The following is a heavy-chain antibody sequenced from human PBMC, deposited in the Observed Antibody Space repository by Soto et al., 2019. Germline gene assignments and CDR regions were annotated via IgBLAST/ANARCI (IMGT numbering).Heavy chain of an antibody. CDR1: GYSFTSYW. CDR3: ACAPPYCSGGSCYSSGFDY. D-gene: IGHD2-15*01. V-gene: IGHV5-51*03. J-gene: IGHJ4*02. CDR2: IYPGDSDT. Sequence: EVQLVQSGAEVKKPGESLKISCKGSGYSFTSYWIGWVRQMPGKGLEWMGIIYPGDSDTRYSPSFQGQVTISADKSISTAYLQWSSLKASDTAMYYCACAPPYCSGGSCYSSGFDYWGQGTLVTVSS.